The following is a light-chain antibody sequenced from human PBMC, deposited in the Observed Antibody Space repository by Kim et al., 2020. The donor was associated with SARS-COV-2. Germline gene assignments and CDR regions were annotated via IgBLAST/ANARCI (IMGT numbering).Light chain of an antibody. J-gene: IGKJ1*01. CDR3: LHDYNYVWT. CDR1: QGIRNE. V-gene: IGKV1-6*01. Sequence: AIQMTQSPPSLSASVGDRVNITCRASQGIRNELGWYQQKSGTAPKLLIYAASSLQSGVPSRFSGSGSGTDFTLTINSLQPEDFATYYCLHDYNYVWTFGQGTKV. CDR2: AAS.